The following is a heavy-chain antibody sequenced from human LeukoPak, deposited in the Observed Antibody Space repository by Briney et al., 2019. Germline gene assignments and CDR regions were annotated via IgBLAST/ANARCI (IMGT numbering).Heavy chain of an antibody. J-gene: IGHJ4*02. D-gene: IGHD1-26*01. Sequence: PSETLSLTCTVSGGSISSYYWSWIRQPPGKGLEWIGYIYYSGSTNYNPSLKGRVTISVDTSKNQFSLKLSSVTAADTAVYYCARDLHYSGSSLYDYWGQGTLVTVSS. V-gene: IGHV4-59*01. CDR3: ARDLHYSGSSLYDY. CDR2: IYYSGST. CDR1: GGSISSYY.